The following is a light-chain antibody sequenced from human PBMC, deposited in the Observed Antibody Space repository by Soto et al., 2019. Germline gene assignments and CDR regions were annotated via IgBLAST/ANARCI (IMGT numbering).Light chain of an antibody. J-gene: IGKJ2*01. CDR2: GTS. V-gene: IGKV3-20*01. Sequence: EIVLTQSPGTLSLSPGERATLSCRASQSVTSTSLAWYQQKPGQPPRLLIYGTSSRATGIPDRFSGSGSGTDFTLTISRLEPEDFAVYYCQQYGSSPPEYTFGQGTKLDIK. CDR1: QSVTSTS. CDR3: QQYGSSPPEYT.